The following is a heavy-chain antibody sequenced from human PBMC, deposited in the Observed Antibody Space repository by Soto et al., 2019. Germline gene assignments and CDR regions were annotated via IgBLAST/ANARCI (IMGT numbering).Heavy chain of an antibody. D-gene: IGHD6-6*01. V-gene: IGHV1-18*04. J-gene: IGHJ6*02. CDR2: ISAYNGNT. Sequence: ASVKVSCKASGYTFTSYGISWVRQAPGQGLEWMGWISAYNGNTNYAQKLQGRVTMTTDTSTSTACMELRSLRSDDAAVYYCARISGEAARRSYYGMDVWGQGTTVTVSS. CDR3: ARISGEAARRSYYGMDV. CDR1: GYTFTSYG.